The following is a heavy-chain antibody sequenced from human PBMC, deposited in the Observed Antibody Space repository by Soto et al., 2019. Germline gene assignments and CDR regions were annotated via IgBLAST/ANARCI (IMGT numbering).Heavy chain of an antibody. CDR1: GYSFTTYW. Sequence: PGESLKISCQGSGYSFTTYWIGWVRQMPGKGLEWMGIIYPGDSDSRYNPSFQGQVTISADKSIATAYLQWSSLKASDTAMYYCARYMAASSFDYWGQGTLVTVSS. J-gene: IGHJ4*02. CDR2: IYPGDSDS. CDR3: ARYMAASSFDY. V-gene: IGHV5-51*01. D-gene: IGHD6-13*01.